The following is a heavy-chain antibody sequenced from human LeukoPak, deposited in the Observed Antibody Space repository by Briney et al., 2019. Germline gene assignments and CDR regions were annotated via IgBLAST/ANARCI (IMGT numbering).Heavy chain of an antibody. J-gene: IGHJ4*02. CDR1: GYTFTNYA. Sequence: SSVKVSCKASGYTFTNYAMNWVRQVPGQGLEWMGWINTDTGNPTYAQGFTGRFVFSLDTSVSTAYLQISSLKAEDTALYYCGRGADFWSVLIVHWGQRTLVQVSS. CDR3: GRGADFWSVLIVH. D-gene: IGHD3-3*01. V-gene: IGHV7-4-1*02. CDR2: INTDTGNP.